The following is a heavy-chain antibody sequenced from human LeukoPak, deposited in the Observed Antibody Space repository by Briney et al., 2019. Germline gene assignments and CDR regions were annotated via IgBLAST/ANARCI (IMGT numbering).Heavy chain of an antibody. Sequence: GGSLRLSCAASGFTFSGYAMNWVRQAPGKGLEWVSAISGSGGSTYYADSVKGRFTISRDNSKNTLYLQMNSLRAEDTAVYYCAKEGGYGELSSYFDYWGQGTLVTVSS. D-gene: IGHD3-16*02. CDR2: ISGSGGST. V-gene: IGHV3-23*01. J-gene: IGHJ4*02. CDR3: AKEGGYGELSSYFDY. CDR1: GFTFSGYA.